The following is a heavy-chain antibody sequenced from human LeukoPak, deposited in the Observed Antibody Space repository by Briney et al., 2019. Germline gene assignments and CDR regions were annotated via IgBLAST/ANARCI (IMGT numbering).Heavy chain of an antibody. CDR2: INPNSGST. D-gene: IGHD1-26*01. Sequence: ASVKVSCKASGYTFTGYYMHWVRQAPGQGLEWVGTINPNSGSTTYAQKVQDGVTMTRDTSTSTVHMELSSLRSEDTAVYYCAMGVGTSAFDIWGQGTMVTVSS. V-gene: IGHV1-46*01. CDR1: GYTFTGYY. CDR3: AMGVGTSAFDI. J-gene: IGHJ3*02.